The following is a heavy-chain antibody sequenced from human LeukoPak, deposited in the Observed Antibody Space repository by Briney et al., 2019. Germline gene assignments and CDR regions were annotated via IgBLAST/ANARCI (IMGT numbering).Heavy chain of an antibody. V-gene: IGHV3-74*01. CDR2: VNTDGSST. CDR1: GFTLGSYW. J-gene: IGHJ4*02. D-gene: IGHD6-19*01. CDR3: AKNKEQGSGWYQRKYYFDY. Sequence: PGGSLRLSCAVSGFTLGSYWMHWVRQAPGQGLAWVSRVNTDGSSTTYAESVKGRFTISKDNAKNTLYLQMNGLRAEDTAVYYCAKNKEQGSGWYQRKYYFDYWGQGTLVTVSS.